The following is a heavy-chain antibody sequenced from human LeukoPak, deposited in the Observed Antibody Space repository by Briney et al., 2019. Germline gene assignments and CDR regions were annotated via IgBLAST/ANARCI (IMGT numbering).Heavy chain of an antibody. D-gene: IGHD3-22*01. Sequence: GGSLRLSCAAPGFTFSRYAMSWVRQAPGKGLEWVSAISGSGSSTHYADSVKGRLTISRDNSKNTLYLQMNSLRAEDTAVYYCAKYNWYYYGSSGYYAYFDYWGQGTLVTVSS. CDR1: GFTFSRYA. V-gene: IGHV3-23*01. J-gene: IGHJ4*02. CDR3: AKYNWYYYGSSGYYAYFDY. CDR2: ISGSGSST.